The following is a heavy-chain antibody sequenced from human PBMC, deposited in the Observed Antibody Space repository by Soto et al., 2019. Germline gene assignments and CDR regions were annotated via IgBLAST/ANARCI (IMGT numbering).Heavy chain of an antibody. CDR3: ARSIAARPMGLDY. D-gene: IGHD6-6*01. CDR2: IWYDGSNK. Sequence: LRLSCAASGFTFSSYGMHWVRQAPGKGLEWVAVIWYDGSNKYYADSVKGRFTISRDNSKNTLYLQMNSLRAEDTAVYYCARSIAARPMGLDYWGQGTLVTVSS. V-gene: IGHV3-33*01. CDR1: GFTFSSYG. J-gene: IGHJ4*02.